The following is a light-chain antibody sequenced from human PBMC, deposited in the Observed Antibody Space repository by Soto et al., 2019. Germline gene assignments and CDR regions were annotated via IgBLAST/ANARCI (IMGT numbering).Light chain of an antibody. CDR2: GVS. CDR3: QQSYTAPSIT. CDR1: QSISSS. J-gene: IGKJ5*01. V-gene: IGKV1-39*01. Sequence: DIPMPQSPASLSVSLGDQVTITWTASQSISSSLNWYQQKSPKAPNLLIYGVSRLQGGVPSRFSGSGAATDFTPSISSLQPEDFATYYCQQSYTAPSITFGQGTRLEI.